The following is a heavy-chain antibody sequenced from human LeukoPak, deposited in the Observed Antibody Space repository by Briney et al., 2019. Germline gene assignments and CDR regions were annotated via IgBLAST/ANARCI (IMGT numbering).Heavy chain of an antibody. D-gene: IGHD1-20*01. V-gene: IGHV3-21*01. CDR1: GFTFSSYS. CDR2: ISSSSSYI. CDR3: ARVNWNDPYFDY. Sequence: GGSLRLSCAASGFTFSSYSMNWARQAPGKGLEWVSSISSSSSYIYYADSVKGRFTISRDHAKNSLYLQMNSLRAEDTAVYYCARVNWNDPYFDYWGQGTLVTVSS. J-gene: IGHJ4*02.